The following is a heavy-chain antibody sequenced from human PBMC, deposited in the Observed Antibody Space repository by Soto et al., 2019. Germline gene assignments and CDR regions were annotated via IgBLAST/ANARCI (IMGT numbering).Heavy chain of an antibody. CDR3: ARGGNWFDP. J-gene: IGHJ5*02. CDR2: INQGGGEE. Sequence: EVQLVESGGGLVQPGGSLRLSCAASGFSFSTYWIAWVRQSPGKGLEWVANINQGGGEEYYVDSVRGRFTIPSENAKNYLYLQMNSLRAADTAIYSCARGGNWFDPWGKGTLVSVSS. D-gene: IGHD3-10*01. V-gene: IGHV3-7*05. CDR1: GFSFSTYW.